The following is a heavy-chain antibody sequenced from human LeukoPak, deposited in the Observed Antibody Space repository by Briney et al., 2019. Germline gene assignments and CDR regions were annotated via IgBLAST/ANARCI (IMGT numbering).Heavy chain of an antibody. CDR1: GFTFTDTY. Sequence: GGSLRLSCAVSGFTFTDTYMTWIRQAPGKGLESLSYISPSGTDISYADSAKGRFTISGDNAKNSLYLQMNSLRAEDTAVYYCARDLYRGQLLVRSFGYWGQGTLVTVSS. V-gene: IGHV3-11*04. D-gene: IGHD6-13*01. CDR2: ISPSGTDI. CDR3: ARDLYRGQLLVRSFGY. J-gene: IGHJ4*02.